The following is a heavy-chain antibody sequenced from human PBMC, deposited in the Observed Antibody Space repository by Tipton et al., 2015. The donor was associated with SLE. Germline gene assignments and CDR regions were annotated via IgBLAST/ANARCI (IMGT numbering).Heavy chain of an antibody. CDR1: GGSISSSRYY. CDR3: ASCSGDRIYFFDY. V-gene: IGHV4-39*07. J-gene: IGHJ4*02. D-gene: IGHD2-15*01. CDR2: IYYSGST. Sequence: TLSLTCTVSGGSISSSRYYWGWIRQPPGRGLEWIGSIYYSGSTYYNPSLKSRVTISVDTSKNQFSLKPSSVTAADTAVYYCASCSGDRIYFFDYWGQGTLVTVSS.